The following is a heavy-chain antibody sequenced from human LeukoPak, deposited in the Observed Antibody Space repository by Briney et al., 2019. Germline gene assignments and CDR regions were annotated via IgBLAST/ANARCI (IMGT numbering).Heavy chain of an antibody. Sequence: GVSLRLSCAGCGFIFSNYEMNWVGEARGKGGEWGSYISGPGGTIYYADSVKGRFTISRDNAKNSVSLQMNSLRVEDTAVYYCATTGYFSRWYFGWGQGTLVTVSS. D-gene: IGHD6-13*01. V-gene: IGHV3-48*03. J-gene: IGHJ4*02. CDR2: ISGPGGTI. CDR1: GFIFSNYE. CDR3: ATTGYFSRWYFG.